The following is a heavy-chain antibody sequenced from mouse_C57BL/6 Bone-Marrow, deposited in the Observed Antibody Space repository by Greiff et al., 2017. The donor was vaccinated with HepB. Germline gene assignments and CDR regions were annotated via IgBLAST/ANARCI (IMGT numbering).Heavy chain of an antibody. J-gene: IGHJ2*01. D-gene: IGHD2-1*01. CDR3: ARGGNYPYYFDY. Sequence: VQLQQPGAELVKPGASVKMSCKASGYTFTSYWITWVKQRPGQGLEWIGDIYPGSSSTNYNEKFKSKATLTVDTSSSTAYMQLSSLTSEDSAVYYCARGGNYPYYFDYWGQGTTLTVSS. V-gene: IGHV1-55*01. CDR1: GYTFTSYW. CDR2: IYPGSSST.